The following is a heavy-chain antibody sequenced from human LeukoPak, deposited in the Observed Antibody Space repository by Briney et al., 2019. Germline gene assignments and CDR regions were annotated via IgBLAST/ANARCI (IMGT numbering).Heavy chain of an antibody. J-gene: IGHJ4*02. Sequence: ASVKVSCKASGYTFTSHYVHWVRQAPGQGLEWVGRINPSDGSTSYAQEFQGRVPMTWDTATGTVYMELSSLRSEDTAMYYCARDLGIGWYMFDYWGQGTLVTVSS. CDR3: ARDLGIGWYMFDY. V-gene: IGHV1-46*01. CDR2: INPSDGST. D-gene: IGHD6-19*01. CDR1: GYTFTSHY.